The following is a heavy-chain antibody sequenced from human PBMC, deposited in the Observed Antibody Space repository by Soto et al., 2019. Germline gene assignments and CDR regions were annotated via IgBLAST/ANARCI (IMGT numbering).Heavy chain of an antibody. J-gene: IGHJ5*02. Sequence: ASVKVSCKASGYTFTGYYMHWVRQAPGQGLEWLGIINPSGGYTTYAQRFLGRVTMTSDTSTSTVHMELGSLTSEDTAVYYCARGGHIAVVTASFDPCGPGTLVT. D-gene: IGHD2-21*02. CDR2: INPSGGYT. V-gene: IGHV1-46*03. CDR1: GYTFTGYY. CDR3: ARGGHIAVVTASFDP.